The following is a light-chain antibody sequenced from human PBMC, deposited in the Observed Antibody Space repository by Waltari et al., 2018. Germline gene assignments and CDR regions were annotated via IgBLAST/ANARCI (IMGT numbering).Light chain of an antibody. CDR1: QHISAW. Sequence: DIQLTQSPSTLSASIGDRVPITCRASQHISAWLAWYQQKPGKAPKLLIYKSSSSGSGVSSRFTGSGSGTDFTLTISGLQPDDFATYYCHHYDGYSRTFGQGTRVEVK. CDR3: HHYDGYSRT. CDR2: KSS. J-gene: IGKJ1*01. V-gene: IGKV1-5*03.